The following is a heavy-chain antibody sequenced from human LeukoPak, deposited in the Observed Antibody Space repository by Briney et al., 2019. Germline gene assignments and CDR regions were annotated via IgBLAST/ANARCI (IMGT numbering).Heavy chain of an antibody. V-gene: IGHV4-38-2*01. CDR1: GYSISSGYC. CDR3: ARRYCSSTSCYGYFDY. D-gene: IGHD2-2*01. Sequence: PSETLSLTCAVSGYSISSGYCWGWIRQPPGKGLEWIGSIYHSGSTYYNPSLKSRVTISVDTSKNQFSLKLSSVTAADTAVYYCARRYCSSTSCYGYFDYWGQGTLVTVSS. CDR2: IYHSGST. J-gene: IGHJ4*02.